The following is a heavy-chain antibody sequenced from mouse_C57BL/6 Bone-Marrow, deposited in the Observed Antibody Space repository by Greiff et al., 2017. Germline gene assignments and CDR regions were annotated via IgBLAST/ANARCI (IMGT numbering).Heavy chain of an antibody. J-gene: IGHJ4*01. Sequence: EVQRVESGGGLVKPGGSLKLSCAASGFTFSSYAMSWVRQTPEKRLEWVATISDGGSYTYYPENVKGRFTISRDNAKNNRYLQMSHLKSEDTAMYYCARTYGSLYYYAMDYWGQGTSVTVSS. CDR2: ISDGGSYT. V-gene: IGHV5-4*01. D-gene: IGHD1-1*01. CDR1: GFTFSSYA. CDR3: ARTYGSLYYYAMDY.